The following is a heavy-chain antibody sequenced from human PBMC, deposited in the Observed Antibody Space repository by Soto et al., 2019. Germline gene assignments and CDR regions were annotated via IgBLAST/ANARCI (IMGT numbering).Heavy chain of an antibody. CDR2: ISYDGNNK. CDR3: AREVASYDSSGFFDY. J-gene: IGHJ4*02. CDR1: GFIFSNSA. Sequence: PGGSLRLSCAGSGFIFSNSAFHWVRQAPGKGLEWVALISYDGNNKYYADSVKGRFTISRDNSKNTLYLQMHSLRADDTAVYYCAREVASYDSSGFFDYWGQGALVTVS. V-gene: IGHV3-30-3*01. D-gene: IGHD3-22*01.